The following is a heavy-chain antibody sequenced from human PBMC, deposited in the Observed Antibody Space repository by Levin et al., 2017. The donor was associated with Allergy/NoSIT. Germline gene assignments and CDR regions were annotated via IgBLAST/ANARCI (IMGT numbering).Heavy chain of an antibody. V-gene: IGHV3-30*18. D-gene: IGHD6-19*01. CDR1: GFTFSSYG. CDR2: ISSDGRKK. J-gene: IGHJ3*02. CDR3: TEDVYGSGWYPLGNDAFEM. Sequence: SCPASGFTFSSYGMHWVRQAPGKGLEWVALISSDGRKKFYVDSVKGRFIISIDNSKNTPDLQTNSLRAEDTAMYYCTEDVYGSGWYPLGNDAFEMWGQGTKVSVSS.